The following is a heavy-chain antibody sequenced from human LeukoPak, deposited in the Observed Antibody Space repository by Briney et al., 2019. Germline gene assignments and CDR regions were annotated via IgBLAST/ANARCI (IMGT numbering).Heavy chain of an antibody. CDR2: IYTSGHT. Sequence: SETLSLTSTLSGVSFSRGNNYWTWMAQPAGKDLGWIGSIYTSGHTNYNPSLMSQVTISMDTSKNQFSLSLNSVTAADTAVYYCARDRAGDSFDIWGQGTMVTVSS. V-gene: IGHV4-61*02. J-gene: IGHJ3*02. CDR3: ARDRAGDSFDI. D-gene: IGHD7-27*01. CDR1: GVSFSRGNNY.